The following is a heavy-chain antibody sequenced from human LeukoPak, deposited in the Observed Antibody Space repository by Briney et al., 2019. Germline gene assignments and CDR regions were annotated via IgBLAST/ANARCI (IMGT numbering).Heavy chain of an antibody. V-gene: IGHV1-2*02. Sequence: ASVKVSCKASGYTFTDYYIHWVRQAPGQGLEWMGCVNPNSGDTDYAQKFQDRVIMTRDTSINTAYIELSSLRSDDTAVYYCARGRRILWRDPNAGDFFDYWGQGTLVIVSS. J-gene: IGHJ4*02. CDR1: GYTFTDYY. D-gene: IGHD2/OR15-2a*01. CDR2: VNPNSGDT. CDR3: ARGRRILWRDPNAGDFFDY.